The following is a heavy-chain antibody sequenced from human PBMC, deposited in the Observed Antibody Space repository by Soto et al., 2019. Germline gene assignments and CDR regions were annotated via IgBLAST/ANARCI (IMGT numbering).Heavy chain of an antibody. CDR3: ARDAKWDPRDVEDQQDDYFDH. Sequence: QVHLVQSGAEVKRPGASVKVSCKASGYIYTAHAIHWLRQAPGQSLEWMGWIDTGNHNKKYSQKFQDRITMTTDTFAYRADMELRSLTSADTAVYYCARDAKWDPRDVEDQQDDYFDHWGQGTLVTVSS. CDR2: IDTGNHNK. V-gene: IGHV1-3*04. D-gene: IGHD1-26*01. CDR1: GYIYTAHA. J-gene: IGHJ4*02.